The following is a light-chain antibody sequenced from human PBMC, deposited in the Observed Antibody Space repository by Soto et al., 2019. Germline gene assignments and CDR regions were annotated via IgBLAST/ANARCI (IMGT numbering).Light chain of an antibody. CDR1: SSDFGGYSY. CDR3: SSYAGSTPYV. V-gene: IGLV2-8*01. J-gene: IGLJ1*01. Sequence: QSVLTQPPSASGSPGQSVTISCTGTSSDFGGYSYVSWYQQHPGKAPKLMIYEVTKRPSGVPDRFSGSKSGNTASLTVSGLQAEDEADYYCSSYAGSTPYVFGTGTKLTVL. CDR2: EVT.